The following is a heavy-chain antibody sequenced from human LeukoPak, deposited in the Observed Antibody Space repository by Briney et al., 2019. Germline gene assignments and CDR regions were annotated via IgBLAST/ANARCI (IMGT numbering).Heavy chain of an antibody. CDR2: IHYSGRT. V-gene: IGHV4-59*01. Sequence: PSETLSLTCTVSGDPLSNSYWSWIRHPPERGLEWLGYIHYSGRTHSNPSLKSRVTMSVDTPKNQFSLKLNSVTAADTAVYDCARLRPLCNSSSNYCYMDVWGKGTTVTVSS. J-gene: IGHJ6*03. D-gene: IGHD6-13*01. CDR1: GDPLSNSY. CDR3: ARLRPLCNSSSNYCYMDV.